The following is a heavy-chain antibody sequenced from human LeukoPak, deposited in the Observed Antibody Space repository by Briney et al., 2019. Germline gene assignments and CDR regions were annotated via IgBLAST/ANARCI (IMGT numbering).Heavy chain of an antibody. CDR1: GYTFTDYY. V-gene: IGHV1-2*04. CDR3: ARDGRYFDWLQVDY. D-gene: IGHD3-9*01. Sequence: GASVKVSCKASGYTFTDYYMHWVRQAPGQGLEWMGWINPNSGGTNYAQKFQGWVTMTRDTSISTAYMELNRLRSDDTAVYYCARDGRYFDWLQVDYWGQGTLVTVSS. CDR2: INPNSGGT. J-gene: IGHJ4*02.